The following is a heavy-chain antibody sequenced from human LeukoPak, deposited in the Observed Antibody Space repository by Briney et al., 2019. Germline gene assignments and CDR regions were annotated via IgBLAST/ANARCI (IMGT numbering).Heavy chain of an antibody. D-gene: IGHD2-15*01. CDR3: AKEGVVVVAAIDY. V-gene: IGHV3-30*18. J-gene: IGHJ4*02. CDR1: GFTFSSYG. CDR2: ISYDGSNK. Sequence: PGGSLRLSCAASGFTFSSYGMHWVRQAPGKGLEWVAVISYDGSNKYYADSVKGRFTISRDNSKNTLYLQMNSLRAEDTAVYYCAKEGVVVVAAIDYWGQGTLVTVSS.